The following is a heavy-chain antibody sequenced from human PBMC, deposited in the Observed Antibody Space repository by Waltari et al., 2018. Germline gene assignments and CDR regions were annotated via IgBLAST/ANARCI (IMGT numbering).Heavy chain of an antibody. J-gene: IGHJ6*02. D-gene: IGHD2-2*01. Sequence: EVQLVASGGGPVKPGGSLRLSCSASGSPFSSYRMNWVRQAPGKGLEWVSSITSSSTYTYYADSVKGRFTISRDNARNSLFVEMKSLRAEDTAVYYCARDLGSRGPRGMDVWGQGTTVIVS. CDR1: GSPFSSYR. CDR2: ITSSSTYT. V-gene: IGHV3-21*01. CDR3: ARDLGSRGPRGMDV.